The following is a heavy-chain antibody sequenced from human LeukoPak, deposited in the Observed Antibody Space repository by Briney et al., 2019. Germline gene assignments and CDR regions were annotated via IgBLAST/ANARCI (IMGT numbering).Heavy chain of an antibody. CDR1: GYSFTICW. CDR2: IYPGDSDT. V-gene: IGHV5-51*01. D-gene: IGHD3-22*01. CDR3: ARRDSSGYYNDY. Sequence: GESLKISCKGSGYSFTICWIAWVRQMPGKGLEWMGIIYPGDSDTKYSPSFQGQVTISADKSVSTAYLQWSSLKASDTAMYYCARRDSSGYYNDYWGQGTLVTVSS. J-gene: IGHJ4*02.